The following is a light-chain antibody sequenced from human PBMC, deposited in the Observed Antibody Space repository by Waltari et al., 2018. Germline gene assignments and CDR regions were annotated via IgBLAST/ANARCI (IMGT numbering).Light chain of an antibody. CDR3: QQYGSSRRT. Sequence: EIVLTQSPGTLSLSPGERATLSCRARQSVRSSYLAWYQQKPGKAPRLLIYGASSRATGIPDRFSGSGSGTDFTLTISRLEPEDFAVYYCQQYGSSRRTFGQGTKVEIK. J-gene: IGKJ1*01. CDR1: QSVRSSY. CDR2: GAS. V-gene: IGKV3-20*01.